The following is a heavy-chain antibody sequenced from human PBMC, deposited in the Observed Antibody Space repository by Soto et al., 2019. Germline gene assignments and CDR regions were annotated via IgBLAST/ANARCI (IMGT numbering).Heavy chain of an antibody. CDR2: INHSGST. D-gene: IGHD2-15*01. CDR1: GGSLSGYY. J-gene: IGHJ5*02. V-gene: IGHV4-34*01. CDR3: ARGTVVVVAATPLSWFDP. Sequence: SETLSLTCAVYGGSLSGYYWSWIRQPPGKGLEWIGEINHSGSTNYNPSLKSRVTISVDTSKNQFSLKLSSVTAADTAVYYCARGTVVVVAATPLSWFDPLGQGTQVTVSA.